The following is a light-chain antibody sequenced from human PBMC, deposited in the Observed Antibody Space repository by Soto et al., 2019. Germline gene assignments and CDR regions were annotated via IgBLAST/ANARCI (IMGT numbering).Light chain of an antibody. CDR1: QSARSS. J-gene: IGKJ5*01. CDR3: QQYNNWPRT. Sequence: ELLMTQSPATLTQSPVQGPTLSCRASQSARSSLAWYQQTPGQAHRLLVFDASTRATGIPARFSGSGSGTEFTLTISSLQSEDSAVYYCQQYNNWPRTVGQGTRLEIK. CDR2: DAS. V-gene: IGKV3-15*01.